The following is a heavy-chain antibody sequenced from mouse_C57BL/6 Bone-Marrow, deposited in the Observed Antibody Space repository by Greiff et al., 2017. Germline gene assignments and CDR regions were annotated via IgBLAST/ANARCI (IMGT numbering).Heavy chain of an antibody. Sequence: EVKLVESGGDLVKPGGSLKISCAASGFTFSSYGMSWVRQTPDKRLEWVATISSVGSYTYYPASVKGRFTISRDNAKNTLYLQLRSLKSEDTAMYYCASLIYYDYEGFAYWGQGTLVTVSA. D-gene: IGHD2-4*01. CDR1: GFTFSSYG. J-gene: IGHJ3*01. V-gene: IGHV5-6*01. CDR3: ASLIYYDYEGFAY. CDR2: ISSVGSYT.